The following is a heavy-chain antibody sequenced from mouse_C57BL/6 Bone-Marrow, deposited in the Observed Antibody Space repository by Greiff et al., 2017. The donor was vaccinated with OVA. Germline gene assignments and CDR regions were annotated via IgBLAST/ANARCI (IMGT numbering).Heavy chain of an antibody. Sequence: EVQLQQSGPELVKPGASVKISCKASGYPFTDYYMNWVKQSPGKSLEWIGDINPNNGGTSYNQKFKGKATLTVDKSSSTAYMELRSLTSEDSAVYYCARWGINGSSYGYFDYWGQGTTLTVSS. CDR2: INPNNGGT. CDR3: ARWGINGSSYGYFDY. D-gene: IGHD1-1*01. J-gene: IGHJ2*01. CDR1: GYPFTDYY. V-gene: IGHV1-26*01.